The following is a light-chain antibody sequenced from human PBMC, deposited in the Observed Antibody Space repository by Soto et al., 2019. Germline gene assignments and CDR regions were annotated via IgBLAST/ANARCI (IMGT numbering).Light chain of an antibody. V-gene: IGLV2-8*01. Sequence: QSVLTQPPSASGSPGQSVTISCTGSTSYVGGYEYVSWYQQHPGKAPKLMIFEVNKRPSGVPNRFSGSKSGNTASLTVSGLQSEDEASYYCSSFSGANIWVFGGGTKLTVL. CDR1: TSYVGGYEY. J-gene: IGLJ3*02. CDR2: EVN. CDR3: SSFSGANIWV.